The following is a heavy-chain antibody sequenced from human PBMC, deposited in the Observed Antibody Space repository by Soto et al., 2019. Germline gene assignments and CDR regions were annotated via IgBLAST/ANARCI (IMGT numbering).Heavy chain of an antibody. V-gene: IGHV1-2*02. CDR2: INPNSGGT. CDR3: AREGVASTIFGVVTRDYYYYGMDV. CDR1: GYTFTGYY. D-gene: IGHD3-3*01. J-gene: IGHJ6*02. Sequence: GASVKVSCKASGYTFTGYYMHWVRQAPGQGLEWMGWINPNSGGTNYAQKFQGRVTMTRDTSISTAYMELSRLRSDDTAVYYCAREGVASTIFGVVTRDYYYYGMDVWGQGTTVTVSS.